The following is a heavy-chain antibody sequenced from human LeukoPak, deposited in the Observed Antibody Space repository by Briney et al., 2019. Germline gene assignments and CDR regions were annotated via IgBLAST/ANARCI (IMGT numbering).Heavy chain of an antibody. CDR1: GFTFSNYA. Sequence: GASLRLSCAASGFTFSNYAMSWVSQARGKGLEWVSAITGGGSGIYYADSMKSRFTISRDNSKNTLCLQINSLRAEDTAVYYCAKWGDYDVLTGYYVSDYWGQGTLFTVSS. J-gene: IGHJ4*02. CDR3: AKWGDYDVLTGYYVSDY. D-gene: IGHD3-9*01. V-gene: IGHV3-23*01. CDR2: ITGGGSGI.